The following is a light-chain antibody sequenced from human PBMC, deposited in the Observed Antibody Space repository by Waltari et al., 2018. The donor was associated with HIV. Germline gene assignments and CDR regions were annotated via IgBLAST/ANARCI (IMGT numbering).Light chain of an antibody. CDR2: DDS. CDR3: QVWDSGSDHPGV. Sequence: SYVLTQPPSVSVAPGQTARITCGVDNIGNKSVHWSQQKPGQAPVLVVFDDSDRPSGIPERFSGSNSGNTATLTVSRVEAGDEADYYCQVWDSGSDHPGVFGTGTKVTVL. J-gene: IGLJ1*01. V-gene: IGLV3-21*02. CDR1: NIGNKS.